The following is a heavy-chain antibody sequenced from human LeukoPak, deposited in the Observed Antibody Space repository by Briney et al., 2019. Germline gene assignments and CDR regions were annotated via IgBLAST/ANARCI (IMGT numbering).Heavy chain of an antibody. CDR3: ARDQMDLTTVTPPGYYYYYMDV. D-gene: IGHD4-17*01. J-gene: IGHJ6*03. CDR1: GFTFTSYN. Sequence: GGSLRLSCAASGFTFTSYNMNWVRQAPGKGLEWVSSITSSSSYIYYADSVKGRFTISRDNAKNSLYLQMNSLRAEDTAVYYCARDQMDLTTVTPPGYYYYYMDVWGKGTTVTVSS. CDR2: ITSSSSYI. V-gene: IGHV3-21*01.